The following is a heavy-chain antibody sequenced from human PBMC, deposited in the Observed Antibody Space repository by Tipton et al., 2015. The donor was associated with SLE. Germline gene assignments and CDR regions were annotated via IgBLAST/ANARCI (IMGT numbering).Heavy chain of an antibody. J-gene: IGHJ6*03. CDR1: GGSVSGGGYS. V-gene: IGHV4-30-2*01. CDR2: IFHSGST. Sequence: TLSLTCAVSGGSVSGGGYSWSWIRQPPGKGLEWIGNIFHSGSTYYSPSLKSRVIMSVDRFKNQFSLNLTSVTAADTAVYYCARGAAARDDYYYFYMDVWGKGTTVTVSS. CDR3: ARGAAARDDYYYFYMDV.